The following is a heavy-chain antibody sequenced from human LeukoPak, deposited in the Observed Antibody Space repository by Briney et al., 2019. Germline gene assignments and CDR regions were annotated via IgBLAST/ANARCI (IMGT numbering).Heavy chain of an antibody. D-gene: IGHD6-19*01. CDR1: GFTFSSYW. CDR2: IKQDGSEK. V-gene: IGHV3-7*01. Sequence: GGSLRLSCAASGFTFSSYWMSWVRQAPGKGLEWVANIKQDGSEKYYVDSVKGRFTISRDNAKNSLYLQMNSLRAEDTAVYYCARVYSSGWYVLYYYYGMDVWGQGTTVTVSS. J-gene: IGHJ6*02. CDR3: ARVYSSGWYVLYYYYGMDV.